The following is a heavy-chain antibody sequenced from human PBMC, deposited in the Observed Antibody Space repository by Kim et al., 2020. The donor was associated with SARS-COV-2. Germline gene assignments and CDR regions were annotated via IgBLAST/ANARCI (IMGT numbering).Heavy chain of an antibody. CDR2: IYSGGST. CDR1: GFTVSSNY. CDR3: ASTYDFWSGYYPFDP. J-gene: IGHJ5*02. Sequence: GGSLRLSCAASGFTVSSNYMSWVRQAPGKGLEWVSVIYSGGSTYYADSVKGRFTISRDNSKNTLYLQMNSLRAEDTAVYYCASTYDFWSGYYPFDPWGQGTLVTVSS. D-gene: IGHD3-3*01. V-gene: IGHV3-66*01.